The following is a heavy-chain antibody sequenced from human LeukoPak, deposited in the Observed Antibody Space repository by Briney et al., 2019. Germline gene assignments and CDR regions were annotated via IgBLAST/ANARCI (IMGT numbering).Heavy chain of an antibody. V-gene: IGHV3-23*01. J-gene: IGHJ4*02. CDR3: AKLKGGTMIRGVTIDY. D-gene: IGHD3-10*01. Sequence: ETLSLTCAVYGGSFSGYYWSWVRQAPGKGLEWVSGISGSGGTTYYADSVKGRFTISRDTSINTLFLQMNSLRAEDTAVYYCAKLKGGTMIRGVTIDYWGQGTLVTVSS. CDR2: ISGSGGTT. CDR1: GGSFSGYY.